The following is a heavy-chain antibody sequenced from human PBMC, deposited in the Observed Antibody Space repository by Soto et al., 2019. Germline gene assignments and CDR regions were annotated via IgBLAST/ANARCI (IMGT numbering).Heavy chain of an antibody. Sequence: QVQLVESGGGVVQPGRSLRLSCAASGFTFSSYGMHWVRQAPGKGLEWVAIISYDGSNKYYADSVKGRFTISRDNSKNTLYLQMNSLQAEDTALYYCAKDIGQWEAVAGRGPYWGQGTLVTVYS. CDR3: AKDIGQWEAVAGRGPY. V-gene: IGHV3-30*18. CDR2: ISYDGSNK. D-gene: IGHD6-19*01. CDR1: GFTFSSYG. J-gene: IGHJ4*02.